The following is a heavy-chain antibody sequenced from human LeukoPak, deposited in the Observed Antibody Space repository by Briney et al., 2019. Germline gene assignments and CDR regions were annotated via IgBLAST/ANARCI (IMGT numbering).Heavy chain of an antibody. CDR1: GGSISSGSYY. J-gene: IGHJ6*02. V-gene: IGHV4-61*02. CDR3: ARESYYYGMDV. Sequence: PSETLSLTCTVSGGSISSGSYYWSWIRQPAAKGLEWIGRIYTSGSTNYNPSLKSRVTISLDTSKNQFSLKLSSVTAADTAVYYCARESYYYGMDVWGQGTTVTVSS. CDR2: IYTSGST.